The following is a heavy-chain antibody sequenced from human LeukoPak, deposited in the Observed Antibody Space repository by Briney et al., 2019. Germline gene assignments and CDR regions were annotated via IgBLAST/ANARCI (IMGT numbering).Heavy chain of an antibody. Sequence: GRSLRLSCAASGFTFSSYAMHWVRQAPGKGLEWVAVISYDGSNKYYADSVKGRFTISRDSSKNTLYLQMNSLRAEDTAVYYCARDPFKISGLVFIGPAYYFDYWGQGTLVTVSS. V-gene: IGHV3-30-3*01. CDR1: GFTFSSYA. D-gene: IGHD5-12*01. J-gene: IGHJ4*02. CDR3: ARDPFKISGLVFIGPAYYFDY. CDR2: ISYDGSNK.